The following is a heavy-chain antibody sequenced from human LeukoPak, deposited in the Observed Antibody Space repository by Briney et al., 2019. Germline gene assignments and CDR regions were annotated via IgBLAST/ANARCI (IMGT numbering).Heavy chain of an antibody. V-gene: IGHV3-23*01. Sequence: GGSLRLSCAASGFTFSSYGMSWVRQAPGKGLEWVSAISGSGGSTYYADSVKGRFTISRDNSKNTLYLQMNSLRAEDTAMYYCARVLIVGSTGDAFDIWGQGTMVTVSS. CDR2: ISGSGGST. CDR1: GFTFSSYG. CDR3: ARVLIVGSTGDAFDI. J-gene: IGHJ3*02. D-gene: IGHD1-26*01.